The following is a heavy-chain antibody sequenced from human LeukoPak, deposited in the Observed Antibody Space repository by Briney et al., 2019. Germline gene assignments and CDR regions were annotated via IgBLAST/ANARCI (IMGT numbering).Heavy chain of an antibody. V-gene: IGHV1-3*01. CDR3: GGGGFGELYTLDY. D-gene: IGHD3-10*01. CDR1: GYTFTSYA. CDR2: INAGNGNT. J-gene: IGHJ4*02. Sequence: ASVKVSCKASGYTFTSYAMHWVRQAPGQRLEWMGWINAGNGNTKYSQKFQGRVTITRDTSASTAYMELSSLRSEDTAAYYCGGGGFGELYTLDYWGQGTLVTVSS.